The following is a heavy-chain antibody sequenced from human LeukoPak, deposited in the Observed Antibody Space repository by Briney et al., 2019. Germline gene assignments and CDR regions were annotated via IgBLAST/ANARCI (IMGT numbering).Heavy chain of an antibody. V-gene: IGHV3-30*02. CDR2: IRYDGSNN. Sequence: GGSLRLSCVASGFTFSNYGIHWVRQAPGKGLEWVAFIRYDGSNNYYADSVKGRFTISRDNSKNTLYLQMNSLRAEDTAVYYCAKGAGRYYDSSGYYIDFGGQGTLVTVSS. CDR3: AKGAGRYYDSSGYYIDF. CDR1: GFTFSNYG. D-gene: IGHD3-22*01. J-gene: IGHJ4*02.